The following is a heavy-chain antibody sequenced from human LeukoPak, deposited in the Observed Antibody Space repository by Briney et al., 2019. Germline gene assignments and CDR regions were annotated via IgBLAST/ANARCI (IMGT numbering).Heavy chain of an antibody. CDR3: TPEQHQVSGFDP. V-gene: IGHV1-2*02. Sequence: ASVKVSCKASGYTFTGYYIHWVRQAPGQGLEWMGWINPNSGGTNYEQRFQGRVTMTRDTSISTVYMELSRLRSDDTAVYYCTPEQHQVSGFDPWGQGTLVTVSS. CDR2: INPNSGGT. D-gene: IGHD1-14*01. J-gene: IGHJ5*02. CDR1: GYTFTGYY.